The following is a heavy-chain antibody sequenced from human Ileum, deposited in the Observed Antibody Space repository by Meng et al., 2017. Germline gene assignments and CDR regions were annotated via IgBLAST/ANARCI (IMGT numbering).Heavy chain of an antibody. CDR3: AHIFDS. J-gene: IGHJ4*02. V-gene: IGHV4-4*02. CDR1: GRSRSSRDG. CDR2: MKLGGGP. Sequence: QVQPQGSGPVLVESSGPSSLICAVSGRSRSSRDGGSWVRQPPGKGLEWTAEMKLGGGPNYTPSLKTRVTMSVDKSNDHLSLQLTSVTAADTAVYYCAHIFDSWGQGTLVTVSS.